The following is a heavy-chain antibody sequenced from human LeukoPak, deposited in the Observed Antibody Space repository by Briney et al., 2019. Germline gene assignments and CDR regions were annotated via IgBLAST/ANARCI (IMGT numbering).Heavy chain of an antibody. J-gene: IGHJ6*03. CDR1: GHTFTGYY. CDR3: AREGYCSGGSCWDDYYYYMDV. Sequence: GASVKVSCKASGHTFTGYYMHWVRQAPGQGLEWMGWINPNSGGTNYAQKFQGRVTMTRDTSISTAYMELSRLRSDDTAVYYCAREGYCSGGSCWDDYYYYMDVWGKGTTVTVSS. V-gene: IGHV1-2*02. CDR2: INPNSGGT. D-gene: IGHD2-15*01.